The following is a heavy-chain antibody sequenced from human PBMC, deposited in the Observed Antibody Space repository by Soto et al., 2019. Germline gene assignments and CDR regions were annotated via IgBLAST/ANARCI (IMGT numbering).Heavy chain of an antibody. V-gene: IGHV4-30-4*01. J-gene: IGHJ3*02. CDR1: GGSISSGDYY. CDR2: IYYSGST. Sequence: PSETLSLTCTVSGGSISSGDYYWSWIRQPPGKGLEWIGYIYYSGSTYYNPSLKSRVTISVDTSKNQFSLKLSSVTAADTAVYYCARERAGDSSGYYRDAFDIWGQGTMVTVSS. CDR3: ARERAGDSSGYYRDAFDI. D-gene: IGHD3-22*01.